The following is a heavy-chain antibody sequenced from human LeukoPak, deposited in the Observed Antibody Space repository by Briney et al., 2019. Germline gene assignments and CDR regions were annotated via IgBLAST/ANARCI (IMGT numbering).Heavy chain of an antibody. V-gene: IGHV1-2*02. D-gene: IGHD6-19*01. CDR1: GYTFTGYY. Sequence: GASVKVYCKASGYTFTGYYMHWVRQAPGQGLEWMGWINPNSGGTNYAQKFQGRVTMTRDTSISTAYMELSRLRSEDTAVYYCATEGLIAVAGTVAFDIWGQGTMVTVSS. J-gene: IGHJ3*02. CDR2: INPNSGGT. CDR3: ATEGLIAVAGTVAFDI.